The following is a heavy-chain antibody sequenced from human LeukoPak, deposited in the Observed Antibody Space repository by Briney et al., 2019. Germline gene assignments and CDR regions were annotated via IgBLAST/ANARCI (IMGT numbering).Heavy chain of an antibody. CDR1: GGPISSGGYY. J-gene: IGHJ4*02. CDR2: IYYSGST. V-gene: IGHV4-31*03. Sequence: SETLSLTCTVSGGPISSGGYYWSWIRQHPGKGLEWIGYIYYSGSTYYNPSLKSRVTISVDTSKNQFSLKLSSVTAADTAVYYCARFIGIAVAGTIDYWGQGTLVTVSS. CDR3: ARFIGIAVAGTIDY. D-gene: IGHD6-19*01.